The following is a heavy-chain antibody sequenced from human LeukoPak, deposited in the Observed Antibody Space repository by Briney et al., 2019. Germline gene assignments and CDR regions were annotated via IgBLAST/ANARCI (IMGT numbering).Heavy chain of an antibody. Sequence: PGGSLRLSCAASGFTFSSYSMNWVRQAPGKGLEGVSYISRSSSTIYYADSVKGRFTISRDNAKNSLYLQMNSLRDEDTAVYYCARSHSGLVALLFNHAFDIWGQGTMVTVSS. J-gene: IGHJ3*02. CDR2: ISRSSSTI. V-gene: IGHV3-48*02. D-gene: IGHD6-25*01. CDR1: GFTFSSYS. CDR3: ARSHSGLVALLFNHAFDI.